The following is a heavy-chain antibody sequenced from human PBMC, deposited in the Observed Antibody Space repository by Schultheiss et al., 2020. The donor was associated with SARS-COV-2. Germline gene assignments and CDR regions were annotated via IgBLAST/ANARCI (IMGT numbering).Heavy chain of an antibody. Sequence: SETLSLTCAVSGGSISSGGYSWSWIRQPPGKGLEWIGNIYHSGSTYYNPSLKSRVTISVDRSKNQFSLKLSSVTAADTAVYYCARDSGSLDAFDIWGQGTMVTVAS. D-gene: IGHD3-10*01. CDR1: GGSISSGGYS. CDR2: IYHSGST. CDR3: ARDSGSLDAFDI. V-gene: IGHV4-30-2*01. J-gene: IGHJ3*02.